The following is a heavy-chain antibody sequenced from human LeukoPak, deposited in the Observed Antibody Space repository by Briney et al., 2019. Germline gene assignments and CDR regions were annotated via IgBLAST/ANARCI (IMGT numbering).Heavy chain of an antibody. CDR1: GYTFTSYG. Sequence: GASVKVSCKASGYTFTSYGISWVRQAPGQRLEWMGWINAGNGNTKYSQKFQGRVTITRDTSASTAYMELSSLRSEDTAVYYCARVPMVISALWDYWGQGTLVTVSS. D-gene: IGHD4/OR15-4a*01. CDR2: INAGNGNT. CDR3: ARVPMVISALWDY. J-gene: IGHJ4*02. V-gene: IGHV1-3*01.